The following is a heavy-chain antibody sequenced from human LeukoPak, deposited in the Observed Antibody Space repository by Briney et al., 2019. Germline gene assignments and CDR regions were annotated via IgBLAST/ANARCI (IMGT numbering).Heavy chain of an antibody. D-gene: IGHD1-14*01. Sequence: SETLSLTCAVYGGSFSGYYWNWIRQSPGRGLEWIGEINHSGITNYNPSLKSRVTISVDTSKNQFSLKLSSVTAADTAVYYCASHRGSVDYWGQGTLVTVSS. V-gene: IGHV4-34*01. CDR3: ASHRGSVDY. J-gene: IGHJ4*02. CDR1: GGSFSGYY. CDR2: INHSGIT.